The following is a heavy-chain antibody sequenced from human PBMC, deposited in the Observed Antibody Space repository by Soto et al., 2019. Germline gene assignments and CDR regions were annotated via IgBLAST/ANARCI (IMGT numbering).Heavy chain of an antibody. Sequence: QVQLVESGGGLVKPGGSLRLSCAASGFTFSDYYMSWIRQAPGKGLEWISYISSSGSTIYYADSVRGRFTISRDKAKNAQYLQMTSLRAEDTAGYYCANRVRGMGATVYWGQGTLVTVSS. CDR2: ISSSGSTI. J-gene: IGHJ4*02. CDR3: ANRVRGMGATVY. V-gene: IGHV3-11*01. D-gene: IGHD1-26*01. CDR1: GFTFSDYY.